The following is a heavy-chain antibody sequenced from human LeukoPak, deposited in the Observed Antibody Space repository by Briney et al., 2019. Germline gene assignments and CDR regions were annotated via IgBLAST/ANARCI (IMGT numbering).Heavy chain of an antibody. V-gene: IGHV4-38-2*01. D-gene: IGHD6-13*01. CDR3: ARNSSWYFDY. CDR2: IYQSGST. J-gene: IGHJ4*02. Sequence: PSETLSLTCAVSGYSIRSDYYWGWIQQPPGKGLEWIGSIYQSGSTHYNPSLKSRVTISIDTSKNQFSLKLSSMTAADTAVYYCARNSSWYFDYWGQGTLVTVSS. CDR1: GYSIRSDYY.